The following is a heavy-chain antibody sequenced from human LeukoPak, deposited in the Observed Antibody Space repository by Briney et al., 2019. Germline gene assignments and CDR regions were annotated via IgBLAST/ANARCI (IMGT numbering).Heavy chain of an antibody. CDR3: ARDPSGYDLLSLYYYYYGKDV. CDR1: GYTFTSYA. CDR2: INTNTGNP. J-gene: IGHJ6*02. V-gene: IGHV7-4-1*02. Sequence: GASVTVSCKASGYTFTSYAMNWVRQAPGQGLEWMGWINTNTGNPTYAQGFTGRFVFSLDTSVSTAYLQISSLKAEDPAVYYCARDPSGYDLLSLYYYYYGKDVWGQGTTVTVSS. D-gene: IGHD5-12*01.